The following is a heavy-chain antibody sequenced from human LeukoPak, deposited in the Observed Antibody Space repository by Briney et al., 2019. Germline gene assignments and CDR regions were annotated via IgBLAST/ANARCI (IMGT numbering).Heavy chain of an antibody. CDR3: AGSGSYFIFDY. Sequence: KPSETLSLTCAVYGGSFSGYYWSWIRQPPGKGLEWIGEINHSGSTNYNPSLKSRVTISVDTSKNQFSLKLSSVTAADTAVYYCAGSGSYFIFDYWGQGTLVTVSS. CDR1: GGSFSGYY. V-gene: IGHV4-34*01. D-gene: IGHD1-26*01. CDR2: INHSGST. J-gene: IGHJ4*02.